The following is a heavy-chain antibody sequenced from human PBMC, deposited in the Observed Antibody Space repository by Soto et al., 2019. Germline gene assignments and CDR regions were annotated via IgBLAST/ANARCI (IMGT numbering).Heavy chain of an antibody. CDR2: FIPILGIT. Sequence: QAQLMQSGAEVKKPGSSVKVSCKASGGTFSGYAISWVRQAPGQGLEWMGGFIPILGITNYAQKFQGRITIAADESTGTAYLDLRSLRSEDTAVYYCARDPRSITGTTSSEDFQHWGQGTLVSVSS. V-gene: IGHV1-69*01. CDR3: ARDPRSITGTTSSEDFQH. CDR1: GGTFSGYA. J-gene: IGHJ1*01. D-gene: IGHD1-20*01.